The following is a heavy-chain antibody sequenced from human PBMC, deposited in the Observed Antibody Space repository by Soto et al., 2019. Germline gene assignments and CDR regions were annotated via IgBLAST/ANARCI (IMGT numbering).Heavy chain of an antibody. CDR2: IYYVVNT. Sequence: PSETLCLTCSVSGDSISSSSCSWAWIRQPPGKGLEWIGTIYYVVNTYYNPSLKSRVTISVDTSKNQFSLNLSFVTAADTAVYYCATMGTPATGLYYFDFWGQGTLVTVSS. CDR1: GDSISSSSCS. V-gene: IGHV4-39*07. J-gene: IGHJ4*02. D-gene: IGHD2-15*01. CDR3: ATMGTPATGLYYFDF.